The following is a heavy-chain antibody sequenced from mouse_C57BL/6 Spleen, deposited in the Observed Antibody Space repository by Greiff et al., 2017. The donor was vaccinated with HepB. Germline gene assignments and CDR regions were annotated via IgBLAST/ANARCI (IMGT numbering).Heavy chain of an antibody. V-gene: IGHV1-59*01. Sequence: VKLQQPGAELVRPGPSVKLSCKASGYTFTSYWMHWVKQRPGQGLEWIGVIDPSDSYTNYNQKFKGKATLTVDTSSSTAYMQLSSLTSEDSAVYYCARVLDSAGYLDYWGQGTTLTVSS. CDR2: IDPSDSYT. D-gene: IGHD3-2*02. CDR3: ARVLDSAGYLDY. CDR1: GYTFTSYW. J-gene: IGHJ2*01.